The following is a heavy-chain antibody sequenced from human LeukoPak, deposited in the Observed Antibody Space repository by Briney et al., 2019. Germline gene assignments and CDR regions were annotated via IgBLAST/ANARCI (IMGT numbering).Heavy chain of an antibody. J-gene: IGHJ4*02. Sequence: GGTLRLSCAASGFTFSSYCMSSVRQAPGKGREWVSAISGSGRMTYYADSVKGQFTISRDNSKNTLYLQMNSLRAEDAAVYYCAKGQEQWLVLYFDYWGQGTLVTVSS. CDR2: ISGSGRMT. D-gene: IGHD6-19*01. CDR3: AKGQEQWLVLYFDY. V-gene: IGHV3-23*01. CDR1: GFTFSSYC.